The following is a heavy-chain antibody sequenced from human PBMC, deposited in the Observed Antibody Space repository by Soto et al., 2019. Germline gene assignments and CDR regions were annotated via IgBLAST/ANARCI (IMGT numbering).Heavy chain of an antibody. J-gene: IGHJ4*02. CDR1: GFTFSSFW. D-gene: IGHD6-13*01. CDR2: INSDGSTT. CDR3: ARIPPGWGGEQLVLDY. V-gene: IGHV3-74*01. Sequence: EVQLVESGGGLVQPGGSLRLSCAASGFTFSSFWMHWVRQAPGKGLVWVSRINSDGSTTSYADSVKGRFTISRDNAKNTLYMHMNRLRTGDTAVYSCARIPPGWGGEQLVLDYWGQGTLVTVSS.